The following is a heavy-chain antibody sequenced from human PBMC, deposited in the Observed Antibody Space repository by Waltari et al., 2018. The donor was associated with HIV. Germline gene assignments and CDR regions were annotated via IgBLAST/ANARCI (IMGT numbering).Heavy chain of an antibody. CDR2: INPKSDGT. Sequence: QVQLVQSGAEVKKPGASVQVSCQASVYTFTGHYMHCVRQAPGQGLEWMGWINPKSDGTNYAQKFQGRVTMTRDTSTSTAYMELSRLRSDDTALYYCARDRIAVTGSYYYGMDVWGQGTTVTVSS. D-gene: IGHD6-19*01. CDR1: VYTFTGHY. J-gene: IGHJ6*02. CDR3: ARDRIAVTGSYYYGMDV. V-gene: IGHV1-2*02.